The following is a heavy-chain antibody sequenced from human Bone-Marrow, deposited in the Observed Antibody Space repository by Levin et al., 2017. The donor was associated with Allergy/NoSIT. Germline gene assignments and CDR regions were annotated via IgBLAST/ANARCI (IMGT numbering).Heavy chain of an antibody. CDR3: ARDQFKRATIGARWFDS. CDR1: GFTFSNSR. Sequence: GGSLRLPCAASGFTFSNSRMSWVRQPPGRGLEWVANIKEDGSEKYYVDSVKGRFTISRDNAKNSVYVQMNSLRAEDTAVYYCARDQFKRATIGARWFDSRGQGALVIVTS. V-gene: IGHV3-7*01. CDR2: IKEDGSEK. D-gene: IGHD5-24*01. J-gene: IGHJ5*01.